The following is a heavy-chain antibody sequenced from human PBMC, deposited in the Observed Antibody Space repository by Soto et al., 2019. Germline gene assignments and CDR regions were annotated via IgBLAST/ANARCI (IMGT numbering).Heavy chain of an antibody. CDR2: ISYDGSNK. Sequence: GGSLRLSCAASGFTFSSYAMHWVRQAPGKGLEWVAVISYDGSNKYYADSVKVRFAISRDNSKTTLYLQMNSLRAEDTAVYYCARASPRFDPLTNYYFYGMDVWGQGTTVTVSS. CDR1: GFTFSSYA. J-gene: IGHJ6*02. V-gene: IGHV3-30*09. CDR3: ARASPRFDPLTNYYFYGMDV. D-gene: IGHD1-1*01.